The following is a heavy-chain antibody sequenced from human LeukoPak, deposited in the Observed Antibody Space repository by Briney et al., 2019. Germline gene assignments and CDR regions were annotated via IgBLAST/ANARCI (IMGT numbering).Heavy chain of an antibody. CDR1: EYTFSNYA. Sequence: PGGSLRLSCVASEYTFSNYAMSWVRQAPGEGLEWVSSIDSGGGSTYYADSVKGRFTISRDNSKNTLYLQMNSLRAEDTAIYYCASADGSGYRYYWGQGTLVTVSS. CDR3: ASADGSGYRYY. CDR2: IDSGGGST. D-gene: IGHD3-22*01. V-gene: IGHV3-23*01. J-gene: IGHJ4*02.